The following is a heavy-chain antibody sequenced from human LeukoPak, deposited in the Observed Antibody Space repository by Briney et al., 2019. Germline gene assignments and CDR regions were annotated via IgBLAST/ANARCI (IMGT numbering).Heavy chain of an antibody. CDR3: ARALYSSGWYFDY. CDR2: IYSSGST. V-gene: IGHV4-61*02. D-gene: IGHD6-19*01. Sequence: SKTLSLTCTVSGGSISSDNYYWSWIRQPAGKGLEWIGRIYSSGSTNYNPSLKSRVTISVDTSNNQFSLKLSSVTAADTAVYYCARALYSSGWYFDYWGQGTLVTVSS. J-gene: IGHJ4*02. CDR1: GGSISSDNYY.